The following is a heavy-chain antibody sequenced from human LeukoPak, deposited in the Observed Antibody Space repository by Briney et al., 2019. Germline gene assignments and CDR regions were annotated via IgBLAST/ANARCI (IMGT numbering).Heavy chain of an antibody. V-gene: IGHV4-39*07. D-gene: IGHD3-10*01. J-gene: IGHJ4*02. CDR3: ARDRFDYYGSGSYYRRGGVYYFDY. CDR1: GGSISSSSYY. CDR2: IYYSGST. Sequence: SETLSLTCTVSGGSISSSSYYWGWIRQPPGKGLEWIGSIYYSGSTYYNPSLKSRVTISVDTSKNQFSLKLSSVTAADTAVYYCARDRFDYYGSGSYYRRGGVYYFDYWGQGTLVTVSS.